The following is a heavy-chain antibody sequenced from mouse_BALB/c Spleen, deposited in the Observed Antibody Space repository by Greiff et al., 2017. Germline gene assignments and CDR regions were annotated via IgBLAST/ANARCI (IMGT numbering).Heavy chain of an antibody. Sequence: QVQLKESGAELVRPGSSVKISCKASGYAFSSYWMNWVKQRPGQGLEWIGQIYPGDGDTNYNGKFKGKATLTADKSSSTAYMQLSSLTSEDSAVYFCVGGNFFAYWGQGTLVTVSA. J-gene: IGHJ3*01. CDR3: VGGNFFAY. V-gene: IGHV1-80*01. CDR1: GYAFSSYW. D-gene: IGHD2-1*01. CDR2: IYPGDGDT.